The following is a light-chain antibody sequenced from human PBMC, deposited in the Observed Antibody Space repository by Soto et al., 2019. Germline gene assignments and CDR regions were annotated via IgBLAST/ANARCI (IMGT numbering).Light chain of an antibody. CDR1: QSVNSY. Sequence: EIVLTQSPATLSLSPGEIATLSCRASQSVNSYLAWYQQKCGQAPRLLIYDTSNRATGIPDRFSGSGSGTDFTLTISSLEPEDFAVYYCQQRSSWPTFGQGTRLEIK. CDR3: QQRSSWPT. CDR2: DTS. V-gene: IGKV3-11*01. J-gene: IGKJ2*01.